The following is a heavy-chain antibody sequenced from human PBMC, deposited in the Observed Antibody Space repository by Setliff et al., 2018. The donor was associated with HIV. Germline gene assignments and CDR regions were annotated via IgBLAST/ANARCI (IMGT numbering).Heavy chain of an antibody. V-gene: IGHV4-39*07. D-gene: IGHD6-13*01. Sequence: SETLSLTCTVSGGSIGSSSYYWGWIRQPPGKGLEWIGNIFYSGHTFYNPSLKSRVTISVDTSKNQFSLKLSSVTAADTAVYYCARGIAAAGRWGQGTLVTVSS. J-gene: IGHJ4*02. CDR2: IFYSGHT. CDR3: ARGIAAAGR. CDR1: GGSIGSSSYY.